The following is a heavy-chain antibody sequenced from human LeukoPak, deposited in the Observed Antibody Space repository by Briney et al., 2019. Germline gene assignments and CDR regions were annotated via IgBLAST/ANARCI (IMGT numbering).Heavy chain of an antibody. CDR3: AKEGTTTENWFDP. CDR2: IEYDGNKK. Sequence: QPGEALRLSCAAFGFSFSGYGMHWVRQAPGKGLEWLATIEYDGNKKYYADSVKGRFTITRDNSKNTLYLQMNSLRAEDTAVYYCAKEGTTTENWFDPWGQGTLVTVSS. J-gene: IGHJ5*02. V-gene: IGHV3-30*02. CDR1: GFSFSGYG. D-gene: IGHD4-17*01.